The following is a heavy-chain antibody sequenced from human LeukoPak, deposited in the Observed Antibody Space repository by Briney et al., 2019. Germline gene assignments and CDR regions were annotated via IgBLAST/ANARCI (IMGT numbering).Heavy chain of an antibody. D-gene: IGHD2-15*01. CDR2: INSDGSST. Sequence: QPGGSLRLSCAASGFSISNFWMHWVRQAPGKGLVWVSRINSDGSSTTYADSVKGRFTISRVNAKNTLYLQANSLRAEDTAVYYCARGAARCSGGHCYPDWGRGTLVTVSS. J-gene: IGHJ4*02. V-gene: IGHV3-74*01. CDR3: ARGAARCSGGHCYPD. CDR1: GFSISNFW.